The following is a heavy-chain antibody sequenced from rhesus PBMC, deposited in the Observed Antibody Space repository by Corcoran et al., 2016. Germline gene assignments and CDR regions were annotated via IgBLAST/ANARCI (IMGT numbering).Heavy chain of an antibody. Sequence: QVQLQESGPAVVKPSETLSLTCAVSGGSISSYYWWSWIRQSPGKGLEWIGGIYGIGGTTEYNPFLKSRVSISIDTCKNQVSLKVTSVTAADTAVYYCASTECSNSDCSSGDYWGQGVLVTVSS. CDR3: ASTECSNSDCSSGDY. J-gene: IGHJ4*01. D-gene: IGHD2-15*01. V-gene: IGHV4-93*02. CDR2: IYGIGGTT. CDR1: GGSISSYYW.